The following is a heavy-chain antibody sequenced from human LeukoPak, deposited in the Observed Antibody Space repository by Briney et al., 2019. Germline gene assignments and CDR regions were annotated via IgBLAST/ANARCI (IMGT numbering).Heavy chain of an antibody. CDR3: VSSQGTIAVVSGAAQGYYYYMDV. Sequence: SVKVSCKASGGTFRWYAISWVRQAPGQGLEWMGGIIPVFGTANYAQKFQGRVTITADESTSTVYMELSGLRSEDTAVYYCVSSQGTIAVVSGAAQGYYYYMDVWGKGTTVTVS. D-gene: IGHD2-2*01. CDR1: GGTFRWYA. V-gene: IGHV1-69*01. J-gene: IGHJ6*03. CDR2: IIPVFGTA.